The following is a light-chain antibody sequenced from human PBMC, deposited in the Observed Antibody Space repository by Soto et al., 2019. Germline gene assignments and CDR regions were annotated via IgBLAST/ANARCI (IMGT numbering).Light chain of an antibody. CDR1: PSIDTL. V-gene: IGKV3-11*01. CDR3: EQRRAWPIT. CDR2: DAS. J-gene: IGKJ4*01. Sequence: EIVLPQSPATLSLSPGESATLSCRASPSIDTLLSWYQQKPDQVTRLLIYDASNRATGIPARYSGSGSWTDFDLTICRLEPEYFPVDYCEQRRAWPITVGGGNKAEIK.